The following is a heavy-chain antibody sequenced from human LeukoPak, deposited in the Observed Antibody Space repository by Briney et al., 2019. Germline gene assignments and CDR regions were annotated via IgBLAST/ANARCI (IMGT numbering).Heavy chain of an antibody. Sequence: KPSETLSLTCTVSGGSISSYYWSWIRQPPGKGLEWIGYIYYSGSTNYNPSLKSRVTISVDTSKNQFSVKLSSVTAADTAVYYCARSRVIGASPYYCDYWGQGTLVTVSS. CDR2: IYYSGST. D-gene: IGHD1-26*01. CDR3: ARSRVIGASPYYCDY. J-gene: IGHJ4*02. CDR1: GGSISSYY. V-gene: IGHV4-59*01.